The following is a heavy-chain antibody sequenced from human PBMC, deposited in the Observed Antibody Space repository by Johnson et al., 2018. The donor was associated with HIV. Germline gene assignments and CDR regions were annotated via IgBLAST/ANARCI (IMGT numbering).Heavy chain of an antibody. CDR2: ISFDGSKE. Sequence: QVQLVESGGGVVQPGRSLRLSCAASGFTFSSYAMHWVRQAPGKGREWVAVISFDGSKEYYADSVRGRFTISRDNSNNTLHLQMSSLRAEDTAVYYCARDKVDDAFDIWGQGTMVTVSS. CDR3: ARDKVDDAFDI. D-gene: IGHD1-26*01. CDR1: GFTFSSYA. J-gene: IGHJ3*02. V-gene: IGHV3-30-3*01.